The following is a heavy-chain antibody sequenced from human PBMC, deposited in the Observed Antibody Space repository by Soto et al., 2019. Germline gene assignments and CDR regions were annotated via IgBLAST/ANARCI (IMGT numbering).Heavy chain of an antibody. V-gene: IGHV4-31*03. CDR3: ARARYCGGDCYADAPYYFDY. CDR1: GGSISSCGYY. D-gene: IGHD2-21*02. CDR2: IYYSGST. Sequence: SETLSLTCTVSGGSISSCGYYWSWIRQHPGKGLEWIGYIYYSGSTYYNPSLKSRVTISVDTSKNQFSLKLSSVTAADTAVYYCARARYCGGDCYADAPYYFDYWGQGTLVTVSS. J-gene: IGHJ4*02.